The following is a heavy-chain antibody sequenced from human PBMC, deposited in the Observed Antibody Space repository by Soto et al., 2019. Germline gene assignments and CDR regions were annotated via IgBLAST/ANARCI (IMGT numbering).Heavy chain of an antibody. D-gene: IGHD1-26*01. V-gene: IGHV3-30-3*01. CDR3: AREGSPRGLFLPYDYYYYYGMDV. CDR1: GFTFSSYA. J-gene: IGHJ6*01. CDR2: ISYDGSNK. Sequence: QVQLVESGGGVVQPGRSLRLSCAASGFTFSSYAMHWVRQAPGKGLEWVAVISYDGSNKYYADSVKGRFTISRDNSKNTLYLQMNSLRAEDTAVYYCAREGSPRGLFLPYDYYYYYGMDVW.